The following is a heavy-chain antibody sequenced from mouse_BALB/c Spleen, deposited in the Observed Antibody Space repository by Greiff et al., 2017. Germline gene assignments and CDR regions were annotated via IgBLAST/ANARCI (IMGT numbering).Heavy chain of an antibody. CDR3: TKSSHYYGSSYFFDY. J-gene: IGHJ2*01. CDR2: IYPGNSDT. Sequence: VQLQQSGTVLARPGASVKMSCKASGYTFTSYWMHWVKQRPGQGLEWIGAIYPGNSDTSYNQKFKGKAKLTAVTSTSTAYMELSSLTNEDSAVYYCTKSSHYYGSSYFFDYWGQGTTLTVSS. CDR1: GYTFTSYW. V-gene: IGHV1-5*01. D-gene: IGHD1-1*01.